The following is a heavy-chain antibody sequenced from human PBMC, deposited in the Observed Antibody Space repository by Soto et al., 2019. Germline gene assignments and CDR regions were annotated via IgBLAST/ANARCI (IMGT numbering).Heavy chain of an antibody. D-gene: IGHD1-1*01. CDR2: ISSRGDT. Sequence: GSLSLSCAASGFSFSTFSMNWVRQGPGKGLECVSSISSRGDTYYAASVKSRLTTTSEDAKKYASLQLDSLRAEDAAVYYCGREETAWPLAYGLDVWGQGTTVTVSS. CDR3: GREETAWPLAYGLDV. J-gene: IGHJ6*02. CDR1: GFSFSTFS. V-gene: IGHV3-21*01.